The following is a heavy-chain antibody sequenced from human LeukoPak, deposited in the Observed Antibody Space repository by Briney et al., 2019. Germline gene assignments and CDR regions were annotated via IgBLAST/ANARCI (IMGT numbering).Heavy chain of an antibody. Sequence: SQTLSLTCTVSGGSISSGSYYWSWIRQPAGKGLEWIGRIYTSGSTNHNPSLKSRVTISVDTSKNQFSLKLSSVTAADTAVYYCSGSYVYYYYYYMDVWGKGTTVTISS. D-gene: IGHD1-26*01. CDR2: IYTSGST. CDR1: GGSISSGSYY. V-gene: IGHV4-61*02. CDR3: SGSYVYYYYYYMDV. J-gene: IGHJ6*03.